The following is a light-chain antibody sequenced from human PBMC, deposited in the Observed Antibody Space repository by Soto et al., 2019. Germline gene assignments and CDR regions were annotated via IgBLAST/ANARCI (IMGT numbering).Light chain of an antibody. J-gene: IGKJ5*01. CDR2: DAS. V-gene: IGKV3-11*01. CDR3: QQRSNWPSIT. CDR1: QSVSSN. Sequence: EIVLTQSPGTLSLSPGGRATLSCRASQSVSSNLAWYQQQPGQAPRLLIYDASNRATGIPARFSGSGSGTDFTLTINSLEPEDFAVYYCQQRSNWPSITFGQGTRLEIK.